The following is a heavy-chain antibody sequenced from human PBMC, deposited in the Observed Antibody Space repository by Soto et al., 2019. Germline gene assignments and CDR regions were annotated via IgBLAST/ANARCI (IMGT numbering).Heavy chain of an antibody. D-gene: IGHD2-15*01. Sequence: QVLLVQSGAEVKKPGASVKVSCKASGYTFISYGFSWVRQAPGQGLEWMGWISAYNGNTNYTQKLQGRVTMTTDTSTSTAYMELRSLRSDATAVYYCARVVLRCSGGSCFPGGYFQHWGQGNLVTVPS. V-gene: IGHV1-18*01. CDR2: ISAYNGNT. CDR3: ARVVLRCSGGSCFPGGYFQH. CDR1: GYTFISYG. J-gene: IGHJ1*01.